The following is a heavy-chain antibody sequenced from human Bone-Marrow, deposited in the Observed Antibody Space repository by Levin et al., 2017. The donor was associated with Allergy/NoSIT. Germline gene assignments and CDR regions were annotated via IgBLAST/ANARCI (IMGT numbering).Heavy chain of an antibody. CDR3: TRSYSSSAGTKYYFDS. V-gene: IGHV3-72*01. Sequence: LSLTCAASGFTFRDHFMDWVRQAPGKGLEWVGRIRDKGNSYTTEYAASVKGRFTISRDDSKNSLYLQMNSLKTEDTAVYYCTRSYSSSAGTKYYFDSWGQGTLVTVSS. CDR2: IRDKGNSYTT. CDR1: GFTFRDHF. J-gene: IGHJ4*02. D-gene: IGHD6-6*01.